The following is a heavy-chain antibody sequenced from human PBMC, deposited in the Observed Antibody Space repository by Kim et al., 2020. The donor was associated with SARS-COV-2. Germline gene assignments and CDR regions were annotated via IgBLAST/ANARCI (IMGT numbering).Heavy chain of an antibody. CDR2: MNPDAGKT. V-gene: IGHV1-8*01. D-gene: IGHD3-22*01. CDR3: ARAIGGYYDSSGYGH. CDR1: GYTFTSYY. J-gene: IGHJ1*01. Sequence: ASVKVSCKASGYTFTSYYINWVRQATGQGIEWMGCMNPDAGKTAYVQKFQGRVTMTRNTSISTAYLELSSLRSEDTAVYYCARAIGGYYDSSGYGHWCQGTLVTVSS.